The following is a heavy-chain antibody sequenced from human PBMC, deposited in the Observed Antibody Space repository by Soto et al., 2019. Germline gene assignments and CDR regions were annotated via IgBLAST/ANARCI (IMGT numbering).Heavy chain of an antibody. CDR1: GFTFSSYG. Sequence: QVQLVESGGGVVQPGRSLRLSCAASGFTFSSYGMHWVRQAPGKGLEWVAVISYDGSNKYYADSVKGRFTISRDNSKNTLYLQMNSLIAEDTAVYYCANDQAAAGCSDYYYYYVMDVWGQVTTVT. V-gene: IGHV3-30*18. CDR3: ANDQAAAGCSDYYYYYVMDV. D-gene: IGHD6-13*01. CDR2: ISYDGSNK. J-gene: IGHJ6*02.